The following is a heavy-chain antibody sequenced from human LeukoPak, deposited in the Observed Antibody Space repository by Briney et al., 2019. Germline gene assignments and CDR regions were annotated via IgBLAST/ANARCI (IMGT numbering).Heavy chain of an antibody. CDR2: MNPNSGNT. V-gene: IGHV1-8*01. D-gene: IGHD1-26*01. J-gene: IGHJ5*02. CDR1: GYTFTSYD. Sequence: ASMKVSCKASGYTFTSYDINWVRQATGQGLEWMGWMNPNSGNTGYAQKFQGRVTMTRNTSISTAYMELSSLRSEDTAVYYCATNSGSYRTRKNWFDPWGQGTLVTVSS. CDR3: ATNSGSYRTRKNWFDP.